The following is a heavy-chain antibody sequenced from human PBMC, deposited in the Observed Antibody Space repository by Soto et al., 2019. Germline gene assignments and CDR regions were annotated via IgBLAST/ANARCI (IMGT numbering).Heavy chain of an antibody. CDR2: IYYSGST. V-gene: IGHV4-31*03. D-gene: IGHD6-6*01. J-gene: IGHJ4*02. CDR1: GGSISSGGYY. CDR3: ARVVGSSSNYYFDY. Sequence: SETLSLTCTVSGGSISSGGYYWSWIRQHPGKGLEWIGYIYYSGSTYYNPSLKSRVTISVDTSKNQFSLKLSFVTAADTAVYYCARVVGSSSNYYFDYWGQGTLVTVSS.